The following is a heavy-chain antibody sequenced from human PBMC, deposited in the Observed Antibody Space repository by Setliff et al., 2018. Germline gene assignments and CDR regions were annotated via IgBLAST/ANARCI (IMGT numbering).Heavy chain of an antibody. V-gene: IGHV4-39*07. D-gene: IGHD2-2*01. J-gene: IGHJ6*03. CDR1: GDSIKSNAYY. CDR2: IYHSGTT. CDR3: AREGRSSTRGWYMDA. Sequence: PSETLSLTCAVSGDSIKSNAYYWGWIRQSPVRGLEWIGEIYHSGTTNYNPSLKSRVTMSVDKSRNQFSLRLTSMTAADTAVYFCAREGRSSTRGWYMDAWGKGTSVTVSS.